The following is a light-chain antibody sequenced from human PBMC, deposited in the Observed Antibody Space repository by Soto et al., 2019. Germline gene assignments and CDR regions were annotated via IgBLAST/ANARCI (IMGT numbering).Light chain of an antibody. Sequence: QSVLTQPASVSGSPGQSITISCTGTSSYVGGYDYVSWYQQPPGKAPKLMIYDVSNWPSGVSNRFSGSKSGNTASLTISGLQAEDEADYYCSSYTSSGTLVFGTGTKVT. CDR3: SSYTSSGTLV. J-gene: IGLJ1*01. V-gene: IGLV2-14*01. CDR2: DVS. CDR1: SSYVGGYDY.